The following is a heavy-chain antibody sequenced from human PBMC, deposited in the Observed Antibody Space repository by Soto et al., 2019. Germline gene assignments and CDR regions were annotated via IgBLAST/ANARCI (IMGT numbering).Heavy chain of an antibody. J-gene: IGHJ6*02. Sequence: QVQLQESGPGLAKPSETLSLTCTVSGGSIRNYYWSWIRQPPGKRLEWIGYIYYSGSTNYNPSLKSRVTISVDTSKNQLSLKLSSVTASDTAVYYCATGGGRCNYGMDVWGQGTTVTVSS. CDR2: IYYSGST. V-gene: IGHV4-59*01. CDR3: ATGGGRCNYGMDV. CDR1: GGSIRNYY. D-gene: IGHD3-10*01.